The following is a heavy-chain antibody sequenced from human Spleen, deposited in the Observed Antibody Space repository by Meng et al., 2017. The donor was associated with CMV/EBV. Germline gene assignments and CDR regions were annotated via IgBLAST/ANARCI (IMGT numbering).Heavy chain of an antibody. CDR1: GYRFTSYW. D-gene: IGHD6-13*01. Sequence: GGSLRLSCKRSGYRFTSYWIGWVRQMPGNGLEWMGVIFPDDSDARYSPSFQGQVTISADKSISTAYLQWSSLKASDTAMYYCARLQGPRTSSPPLTYWGQGTLVPSPQ. CDR3: ARLQGPRTSSPPLTY. V-gene: IGHV5-51*01. CDR2: IFPDDSDA. J-gene: IGHJ4*02.